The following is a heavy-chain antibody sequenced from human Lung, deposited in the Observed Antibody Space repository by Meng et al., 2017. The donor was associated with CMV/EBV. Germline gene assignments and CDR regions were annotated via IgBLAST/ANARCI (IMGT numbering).Heavy chain of an antibody. CDR3: ALFTRSWFDP. J-gene: IGHJ5*02. CDR1: GSSLSIGEVG. V-gene: IGHV2-5*02. CDR2: IYWDDDK. Sequence: KDSGPILVQPTQPLTLPCTFAGSSLSIGEVGVGWIRHPPGKALEWFAVIYWDDDKRYSPSLKSRLTITKDTSKNQVVLTLTNMDPVDTATYYSALFTRSWFDPWGQGTLVTVSS. D-gene: IGHD2-2*01.